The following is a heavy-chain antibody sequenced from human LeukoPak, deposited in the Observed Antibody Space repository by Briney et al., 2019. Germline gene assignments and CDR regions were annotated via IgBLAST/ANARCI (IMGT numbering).Heavy chain of an antibody. Sequence: ASVKVSCKASGYTFTSYDINWVRQATGQGLEWMGWMNPNSGNTGYAQKLQGRVTMTRNTSINTAYMELTSLRSEDTAVYYCARGSRYYGILTDYYTFDYWGQGTLVTVSS. D-gene: IGHD3-9*01. CDR3: ARGSRYYGILTDYYTFDY. CDR1: GYTFTSYD. CDR2: MNPNSGNT. V-gene: IGHV1-8*01. J-gene: IGHJ4*02.